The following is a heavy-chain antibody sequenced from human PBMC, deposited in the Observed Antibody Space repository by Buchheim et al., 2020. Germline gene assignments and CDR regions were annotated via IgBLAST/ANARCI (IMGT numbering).Heavy chain of an antibody. V-gene: IGHV3-7*01. CDR2: IKQDGSEK. CDR1: GFTFSSYW. CDR3: ARENIVVVPARNWFDP. Sequence: EVQLVESGGGLVQPGGSLRLSCAASGFTFSSYWMSWVRQAPGKGLEWVANIKQDGSEKYYVDSVKGRFTLSRDNAKNSLYLQMNSLRAEDTAVYYCARENIVVVPARNWFDPWGQGTL. J-gene: IGHJ5*02. D-gene: IGHD2-2*01.